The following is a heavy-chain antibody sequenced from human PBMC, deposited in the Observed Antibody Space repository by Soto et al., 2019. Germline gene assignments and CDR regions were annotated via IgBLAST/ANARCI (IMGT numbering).Heavy chain of an antibody. CDR3: ARGGSSLQQLDYYYYMDV. CDR1: GYTFTSYA. V-gene: IGHV1-3*01. Sequence: ASVKVSCKASGYTFTSYAMHWVRQAPGQRLEWMGWINAGNGNTKYSQKFQGRVTITRDTSASTAYMELSSLRSEDTAVYYCARGGSSLQQLDYYYYMDVWGKGTTVTVSS. J-gene: IGHJ6*03. CDR2: INAGNGNT. D-gene: IGHD6-13*01.